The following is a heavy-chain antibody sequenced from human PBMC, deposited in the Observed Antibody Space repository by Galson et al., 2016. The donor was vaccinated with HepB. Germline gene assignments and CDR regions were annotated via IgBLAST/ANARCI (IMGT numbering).Heavy chain of an antibody. CDR3: ARDGAGWNSLDY. CDR1: GFTFSGHW. J-gene: IGHJ4*02. CDR2: INQEGGRM. V-gene: IGHV3-7*01. D-gene: IGHD1-7*01. Sequence: SLRLSCAASGFTFSGHWMTWVRQGPGKGLEWVAHINQEGGRMHYVDSVKGRFTISRDNAQNSLYLQMNGLSGEDTAVYYCARDGAGWNSLDYWGQGTLVTVSS.